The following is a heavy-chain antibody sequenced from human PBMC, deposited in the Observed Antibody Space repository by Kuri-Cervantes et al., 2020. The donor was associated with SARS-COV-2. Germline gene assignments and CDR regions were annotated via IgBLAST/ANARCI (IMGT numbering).Heavy chain of an antibody. V-gene: IGHV3-30*18. CDR3: AKGGFMVVAGYGMDV. CDR1: GFTFSSYG. Sequence: LSLTCAASGFTFSSYGMHWVRQAPGKGLEWVAVISYDGSNKYYADSAKGRFTVSRDNVRNTLSLQMNSLRAADTAVYYCAKGGFMVVAGYGMDVWGHGNAVHVAS. J-gene: IGHJ6*01. D-gene: IGHD2-15*01. CDR2: ISYDGSNK.